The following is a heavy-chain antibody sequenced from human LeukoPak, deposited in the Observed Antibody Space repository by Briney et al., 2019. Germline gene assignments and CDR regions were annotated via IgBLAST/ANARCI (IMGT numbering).Heavy chain of an antibody. Sequence: SETLSLTCTVTGRSIRSNRYYSAWLRQPPWKGLEWIGCIYYSESTYYNPSLKSRDTISVHTSNHHFSLKLSSVTPRHTVVYYCGRKLISAHHNRFDTCGQGALVTVSS. V-gene: IGHV4-39*01. CDR2: IYYSEST. CDR1: GRSIRSNRYY. D-gene: IGHD3-22*01. J-gene: IGHJ5*02. CDR3: GRKLISAHHNRFDT.